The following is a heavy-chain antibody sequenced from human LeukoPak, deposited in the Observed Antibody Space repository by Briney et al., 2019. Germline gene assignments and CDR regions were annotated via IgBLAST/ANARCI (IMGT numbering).Heavy chain of an antibody. J-gene: IGHJ4*02. V-gene: IGHV4-39*07. CDR2: IYYSGST. CDR1: GGSISSSSYY. D-gene: IGHD3-10*01. CDR3: ARDRSAYYYGSGSYGGDY. Sequence: PSETLSLTCTVSGGSISSSSYYWGWIRQPPGKGLEWIGSIYYSGSTYYNPSLKSRVTISVDTSKNQFSLKLSSVTAADTAVYYCARDRSAYYYGSGSYGGDYWGQGTLVTVSS.